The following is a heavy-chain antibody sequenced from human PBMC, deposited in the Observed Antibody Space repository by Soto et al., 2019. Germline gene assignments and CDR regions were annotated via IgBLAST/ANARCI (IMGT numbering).Heavy chain of an antibody. CDR3: AKDCSGGSCYNWFDP. D-gene: IGHD2-15*01. CDR2: ISGSGGST. V-gene: IGHV3-23*01. J-gene: IGHJ5*02. Sequence: GGSLRLSCAASGFTFSSFAMSWVRQAPGKGLEWVSAISGSGGSTYYADSVKGRFTISRDNSKNTLYLQMNSLRAEDTAVYYCAKDCSGGSCYNWFDPWGQGTLVTVSS. CDR1: GFTFSSFA.